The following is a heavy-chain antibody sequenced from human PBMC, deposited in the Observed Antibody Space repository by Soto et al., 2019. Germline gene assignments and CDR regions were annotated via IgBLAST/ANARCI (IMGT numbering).Heavy chain of an antibody. V-gene: IGHV3-9*01. D-gene: IGHD1-20*01. CDR1: GFTFDDYV. Sequence: SLRLSCVAPGFTFDDYVMHWVRQAPGKGLEWVSGISWNSGSLGYADSVKGRFSISRDNAKNSLYLQMNSLRGADTALYYCAKSLSLYNRAFDYWGQGTLVTV. CDR3: AKSLSLYNRAFDY. CDR2: ISWNSGSL. J-gene: IGHJ4*02.